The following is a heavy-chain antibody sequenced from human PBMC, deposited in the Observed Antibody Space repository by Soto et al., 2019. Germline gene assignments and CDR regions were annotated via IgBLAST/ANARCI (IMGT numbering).Heavy chain of an antibody. CDR2: ISSSSSYI. CDR1: GFTFSSYS. V-gene: IGHV3-21*01. Sequence: GGSLRLSCAASGFTFSSYSMNWVRQAPGKGLEWVSSISSSSSYIYYADSVKGRFTISRDNAKNSLYLQMNSLRAEDTAVYYCAKDTARWLSATPGSRGMDVWGQGTTVTVSS. CDR3: AKDTARWLSATPGSRGMDV. J-gene: IGHJ6*02. D-gene: IGHD3-22*01.